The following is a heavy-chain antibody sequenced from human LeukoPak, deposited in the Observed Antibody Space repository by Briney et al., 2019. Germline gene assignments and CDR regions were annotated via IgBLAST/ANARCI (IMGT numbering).Heavy chain of an antibody. V-gene: IGHV3-74*01. CDR1: GFTLSTYW. Sequence: GGSLRLSCVASGFTLSTYWMHWVRQAPGKGLVWVSRINSDGSATSYADSVMVRFTISRDSAKNTLYLQMNSLRPEDTAVYYCARGNKWSFASWGQGARVTVSS. D-gene: IGHD2-15*01. J-gene: IGHJ4*02. CDR2: INSDGSAT. CDR3: ARGNKWSFAS.